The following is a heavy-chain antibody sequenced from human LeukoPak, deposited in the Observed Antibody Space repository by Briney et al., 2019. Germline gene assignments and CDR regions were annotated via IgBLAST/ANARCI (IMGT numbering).Heavy chain of an antibody. D-gene: IGHD2-8*01. CDR1: GFTFSSYW. CDR3: ATDESAYGYYYYYMDV. Sequence: GGSLRLSCAASGFTFSSYWMHWVRQAPGKGLVWVSRINSDGSSTSYADSVKGRFTISRDNAKNTLYLQMNSLKTEDTAVYYCATDESAYGYYYYYMDVWGKGTTVTVSS. CDR2: INSDGSST. V-gene: IGHV3-74*01. J-gene: IGHJ6*03.